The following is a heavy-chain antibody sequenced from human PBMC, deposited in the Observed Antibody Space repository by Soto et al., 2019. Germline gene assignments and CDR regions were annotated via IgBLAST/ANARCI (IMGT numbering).Heavy chain of an antibody. CDR2: IYYSGST. V-gene: IGHV4-39*01. CDR1: GDSISSVSYY. CDR3: ASDYGSGA. D-gene: IGHD3-10*01. J-gene: IGHJ5*02. Sequence: QLQLQESGPGLVKPSETLSLTCAVSGDSISSVSYYWAWIRQPPGKGLEWIGSIYYSGSTYYNPSLKSRVTISVDASKNQFSLKLSSVTAADTAVYYCASDYGSGAWGQGTLVTVSS.